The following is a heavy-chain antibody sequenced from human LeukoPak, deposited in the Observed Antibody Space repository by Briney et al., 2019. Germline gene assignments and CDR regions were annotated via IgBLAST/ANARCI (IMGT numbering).Heavy chain of an antibody. CDR2: INHSGST. CDR1: GGSFSGYY. V-gene: IGHV4-34*01. Sequence: SETLSLTCAVYGGSFSGYYWSWIRQPPGKGLEWIGEINHSGSTNYNPSLKSRVTISVDTSKHQFSLKLSSVTAAETAVYYCARGGDIVLMVYAIWFDPWGQGTLVTVSS. D-gene: IGHD2-8*01. J-gene: IGHJ5*02. CDR3: ARGGDIVLMVYAIWFDP.